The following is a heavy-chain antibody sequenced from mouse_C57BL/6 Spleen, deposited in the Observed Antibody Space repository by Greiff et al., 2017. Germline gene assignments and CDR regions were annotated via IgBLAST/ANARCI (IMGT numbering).Heavy chain of an antibody. J-gene: IGHJ4*01. V-gene: IGHV14-1*01. CDR1: GFNIKDYY. CDR2: IDPEDGDT. Sequence: EVKLVESGAELVRPGASVKLSCTASGFNIKDYYMHWVKQRPEQGLEWIGRIDPEDGDTEYAPKFQGKATMTADTSSNTAYLQLSSLTSEDTAVXYCTKAYYSKRYAMDYWGQGTSVTVSS. D-gene: IGHD2-5*01. CDR3: TKAYYSKRYAMDY.